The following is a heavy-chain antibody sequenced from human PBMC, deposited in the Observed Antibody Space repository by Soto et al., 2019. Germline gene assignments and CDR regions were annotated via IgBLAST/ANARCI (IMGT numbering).Heavy chain of an antibody. V-gene: IGHV3-74*01. CDR1: GFTFSSYW. D-gene: IGHD3-10*01. Sequence: GGSLRLSCAASGFTFSSYWMHWVRQAPGKGLVWVSRMNEDGGTTDYVDSVKGRFTISRDNAKNTLYLQMNSLRVEDTPVYYCASDLSGRADVWGHGTTVTVSS. CDR2: MNEDGGTT. J-gene: IGHJ6*02. CDR3: ASDLSGRADV.